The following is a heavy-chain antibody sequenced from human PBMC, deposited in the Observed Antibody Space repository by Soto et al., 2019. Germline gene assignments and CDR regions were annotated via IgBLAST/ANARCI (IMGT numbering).Heavy chain of an antibody. J-gene: IGHJ4*02. CDR3: ARGHQFAARAFDS. D-gene: IGHD6-6*01. V-gene: IGHV4-34*01. CDR2: INHSGST. CDR1: GGSFSGYY. Sequence: QVQLQQWGAGLLKPSETLSLTCAVYGGSFSGYYWSWIRQPPGKGLEWIGEINHSGSTNYNPSLKSRVNISVDTSKNQFSEKLSSVTAADTAVYYCARGHQFAARAFDSRGQGTLVTLSS.